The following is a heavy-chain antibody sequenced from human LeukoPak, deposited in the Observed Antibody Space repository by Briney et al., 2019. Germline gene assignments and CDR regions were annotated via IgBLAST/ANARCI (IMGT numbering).Heavy chain of an antibody. CDR2: IRYDGSNK. J-gene: IGHJ4*02. V-gene: IGHV3-30*02. Sequence: GGSLRLSCAASGFTFSSYWMSWVRQAPGKGLEWVAFIRYDGSNKYFADSVKGRFTISRDSSKNTLYLQMNSLRVDDTAVYYCAKDGTRGIRFGKIPHYFDYWGQGTLVTVSS. CDR3: AKDGTRGIRFGKIPHYFDY. D-gene: IGHD3-10*01. CDR1: GFTFSSYW.